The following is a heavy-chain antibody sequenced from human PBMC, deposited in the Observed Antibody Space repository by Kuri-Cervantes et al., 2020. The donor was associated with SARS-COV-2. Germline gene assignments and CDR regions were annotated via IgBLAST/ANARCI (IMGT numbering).Heavy chain of an antibody. CDR1: GFTFSSYG. CDR3: ARDLIFVAYNRGTGAFDI. D-gene: IGHD3-3*01. J-gene: IGHJ3*02. Sequence: LSLTCAASGFTFSSYGMHWVRQAPGKGLEWVAVISYDGSNKYYADSVKGRFTISRDNSKNTLYLQMNSLRAEDTALYYCARDLIFVAYNRGTGAFDIWGQGTMVAVSS. V-gene: IGHV3-30*03. CDR2: ISYDGSNK.